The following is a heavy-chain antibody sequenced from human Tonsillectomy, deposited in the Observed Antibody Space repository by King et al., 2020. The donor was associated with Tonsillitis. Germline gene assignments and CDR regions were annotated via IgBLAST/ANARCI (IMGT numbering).Heavy chain of an antibody. D-gene: IGHD3-22*01. J-gene: IGHJ4*01. CDR2: ISGSGGST. V-gene: IGHV3-23*04. CDR1: GFTFSSYA. CDR3: ATHVVQSAYDRIGYYMRYY. Sequence: VQLVESGGGLVQPGGSLRLSCAASGFTFSSYAMSWVRQAPGKGLEWVSAISGSGGSTYYADSVKGRFTISRDNSKNTLYLQMNSLRAEDTAVYYCATHVVQSAYDRIGYYMRYYWAHGTLVTVSS.